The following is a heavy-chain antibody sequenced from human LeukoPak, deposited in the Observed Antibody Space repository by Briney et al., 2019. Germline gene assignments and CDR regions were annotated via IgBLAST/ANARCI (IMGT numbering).Heavy chain of an antibody. CDR3: ASRAPRYNYDRYLPIDY. CDR2: IYYNGKT. Sequence: PSETLSLTCTVSGGSVTYTNYYWGWIRQPPGKGLQWIGVIYYNGKTYYSPSLKSRVTVAVDTSKNQFSLKLNSVTAADTAVYYCASRAPRYNYDRYLPIDYWGQGTLVTVSS. D-gene: IGHD3-22*01. CDR1: GGSVTYTNYY. J-gene: IGHJ4*02. V-gene: IGHV4-39*07.